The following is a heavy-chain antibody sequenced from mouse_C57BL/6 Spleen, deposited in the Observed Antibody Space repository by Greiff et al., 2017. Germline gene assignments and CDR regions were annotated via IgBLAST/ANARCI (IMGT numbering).Heavy chain of an antibody. V-gene: IGHV1-9*01. J-gene: IGHJ1*03. CDR2: ILPGSGST. Sequence: QVQLKQSGAELMKPGASVKLSCKATGYTFTGYWIEWVKQRPGHGLEWIGEILPGSGSTNYNEKFKGKATFTADTSSNTAYMQLSSLTTEDSAIYYCARGPPYYGSSYRYFDVWGTGTTVTVSS. CDR3: ARGPPYYGSSYRYFDV. CDR1: GYTFTGYW. D-gene: IGHD1-1*01.